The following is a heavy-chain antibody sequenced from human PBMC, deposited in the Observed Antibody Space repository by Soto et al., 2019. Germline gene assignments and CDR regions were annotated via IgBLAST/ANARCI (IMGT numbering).Heavy chain of an antibody. CDR2: INPNSGNI. Sequence: ASVKVSCKASGNTFTSYDINWVRQATGHGLEWMGWINPNSGNIGYAQKFQGRVAMTRDTAIRTAYMEVSRLRSDDTAVYYCARGRASGSYYLLDYWGQGTLVTVSS. D-gene: IGHD3-10*01. CDR1: GNTFTSYD. CDR3: ARGRASGSYYLLDY. J-gene: IGHJ4*02. V-gene: IGHV1-8*01.